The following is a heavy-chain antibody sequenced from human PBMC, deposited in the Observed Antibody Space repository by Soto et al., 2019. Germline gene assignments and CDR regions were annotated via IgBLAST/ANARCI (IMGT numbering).Heavy chain of an antibody. CDR1: GYTFTSYG. D-gene: IGHD3-22*01. CDR2: ISAYNGNT. CDR3: ASYRYYYSCSGYSHYHHGTDV. Sequence: HVQLVQSGAEVKKPGASVKVSCKASGYTFTSYGISWVRQAPGQGLEWMGWISAYNGNTNYAQKLQGRVTMTTDTSTSTAYFELRSLTSEDSAVNYCASYRYYYSCSGYSHYHHGTDVWGQGTTVTVSS. J-gene: IGHJ6*02. V-gene: IGHV1-18*01.